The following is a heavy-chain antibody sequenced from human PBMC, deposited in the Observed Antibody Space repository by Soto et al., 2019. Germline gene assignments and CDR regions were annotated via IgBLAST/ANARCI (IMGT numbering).Heavy chain of an antibody. CDR1: GFTFSSYW. Sequence: EVQLVESGGGLVQPGGSLRLSCAASGFTFSSYWMHWVRQAPGKGLVWVSRINSDGSSTSYADSVKGRFTISRDNAKNTLYLQMSSLRAEDTAVYYCCFGYYDSSGYYRYYYSGMDVWGQGTTVTVSS. J-gene: IGHJ6*02. CDR2: INSDGSST. V-gene: IGHV3-74*01. CDR3: CFGYYDSSGYYRYYYSGMDV. D-gene: IGHD3-22*01.